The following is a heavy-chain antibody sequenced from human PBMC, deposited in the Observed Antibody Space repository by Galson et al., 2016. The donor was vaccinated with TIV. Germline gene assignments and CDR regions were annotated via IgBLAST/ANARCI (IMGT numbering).Heavy chain of an antibody. D-gene: IGHD5-18*01. Sequence: ETLSLTCAVSGYSINSGFYWGWIRQPPGKGLEWIGAISFSGNTHYNPSLKSRVTISLDVAKNQFSLDLNSVTAADTAFYYCAKEGYSYRLSWGQGILVTVSS. CDR1: GYSINSGFY. V-gene: IGHV4-38-2*02. CDR2: ISFSGNT. CDR3: AKEGYSYRLS. J-gene: IGHJ4*02.